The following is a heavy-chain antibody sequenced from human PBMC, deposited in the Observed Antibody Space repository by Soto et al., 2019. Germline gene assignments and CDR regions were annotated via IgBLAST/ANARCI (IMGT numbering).Heavy chain of an antibody. CDR2: ISAYNGNT. CDR1: GYTFTSYG. V-gene: IGHV1-18*01. D-gene: IGHD6-13*01. CDR3: ERVPPPSRAAEP. Sequence: GASVKVSCKASGYTFTSYGISWVRQAPGQGLEWMGWISAYNGNTNYAQSLQGRVTMTTDTSTTTAYMELRSLKSDDTAVYYCERVPPPSRAAEPGGQGPLVTVSS. J-gene: IGHJ4*02.